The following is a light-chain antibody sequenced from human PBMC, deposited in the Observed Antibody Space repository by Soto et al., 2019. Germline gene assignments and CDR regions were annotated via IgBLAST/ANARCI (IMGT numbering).Light chain of an antibody. CDR1: QSVLFSSNNKNY. V-gene: IGKV4-1*01. J-gene: IGKJ4*01. CDR2: WAS. CDR3: QQYDSTPT. Sequence: DIVMTQSPDSLAVSLGERATINCKSSQSVLFSSNNKNYLAWYQQKPGQPPKLLIYWASTPESGVPDRFSGSGSGTDFTLTSSSLQAEDVAVYYCQQYDSTPTFGGGTKVEIK.